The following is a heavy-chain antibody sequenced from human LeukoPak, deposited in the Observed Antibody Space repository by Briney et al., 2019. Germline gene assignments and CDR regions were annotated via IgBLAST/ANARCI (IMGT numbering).Heavy chain of an antibody. CDR1: GGTFRSYA. J-gene: IGHJ3*02. CDR3: ARDTRRQSSSGYYLMDAFDI. V-gene: IGHV1-69*05. Sequence: SVKVSCKASGGTFRSYAISWVRQAPGQGLEWMGRIIPIFGTRNYAQKFQGRVTVITDESTSTAYMELGSLRSEDTAVYYCARDTRRQSSSGYYLMDAFDIWGQGTMVTVSS. CDR2: IIPIFGTR. D-gene: IGHD3-22*01.